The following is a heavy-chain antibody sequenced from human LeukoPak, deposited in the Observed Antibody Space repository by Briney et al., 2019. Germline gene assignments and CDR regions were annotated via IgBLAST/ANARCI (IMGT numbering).Heavy chain of an antibody. CDR1: GGTFSSYA. J-gene: IGHJ6*03. V-gene: IGHV1-69*06. Sequence: SVKVSCKASGGTFSSYAISWVRQAPGQGLEWMGGIIPIFGTANYAQKFQGRVTITADKSTSTAYMELSSLRSEDTAVYYCARLPSGYDILTGYPRGYYYYYMDVWGKGTTVTISS. D-gene: IGHD3-9*01. CDR2: IIPIFGTA. CDR3: ARLPSGYDILTGYPRGYYYYYMDV.